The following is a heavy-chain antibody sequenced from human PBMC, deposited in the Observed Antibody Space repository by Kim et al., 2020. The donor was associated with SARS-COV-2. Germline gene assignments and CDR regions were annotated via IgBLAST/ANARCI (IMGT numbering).Heavy chain of an antibody. J-gene: IGHJ6*02. Sequence: ASVKVSCKASGYTFTSYDINWVRQATGQGLEWMGWMNPNSGNTGYAQKFQGRVTMTRNTSISTAYMELSSLSSEDTAVYYCARSYYDILTGYYWGSEYYYSGMDVWGQGTPVTVSS. D-gene: IGHD3-9*01. CDR3: ARSYYDILTGYYWGSEYYYSGMDV. CDR1: GYTFTSYD. CDR2: MNPNSGNT. V-gene: IGHV1-8*01.